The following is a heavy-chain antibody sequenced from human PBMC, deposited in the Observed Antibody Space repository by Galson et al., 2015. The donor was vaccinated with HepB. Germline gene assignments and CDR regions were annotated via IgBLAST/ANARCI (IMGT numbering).Heavy chain of an antibody. CDR1: GFTFSSYA. J-gene: IGHJ6*02. Sequence: SLRLSCAASGFTFSSYAMSWVRQAPGKGLEWVSAISGSGGSTYYADSVKGRFTISRDNSKNTLYLQMNSLRAEDTAVYYCAKDLWFGELMFGDYYYYGMDVWGQGTTVTVSS. CDR3: AKDLWFGELMFGDYYYYGMDV. D-gene: IGHD3-10*01. CDR2: ISGSGGST. V-gene: IGHV3-23*01.